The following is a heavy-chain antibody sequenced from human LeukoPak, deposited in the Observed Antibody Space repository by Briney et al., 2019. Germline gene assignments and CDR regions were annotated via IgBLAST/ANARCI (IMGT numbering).Heavy chain of an antibody. CDR1: GYTFTSYG. CDR2: ISAYNGNT. D-gene: IGHD3-22*01. Sequence: ASVTVSFTASGYTFTSYGISWVRQAPGQGLEWMGWISAYNGNTNYAQKLQGRVTMTTDTSTSTAYMELRSLRSDDTAVYYCARGRYYYDSSGGGYFDYWGQGTLVTVSS. CDR3: ARGRYYYDSSGGGYFDY. J-gene: IGHJ4*02. V-gene: IGHV1-18*01.